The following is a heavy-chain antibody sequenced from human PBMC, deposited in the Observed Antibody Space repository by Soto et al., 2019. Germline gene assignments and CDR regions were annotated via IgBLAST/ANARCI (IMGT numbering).Heavy chain of an antibody. CDR2: ISGSGGST. V-gene: IGHV3-23*01. CDR1: GFTFSSYA. D-gene: IGHD2-15*01. CDR3: AKDNPLYCSGSSCIGL. J-gene: IGHJ4*02. Sequence: EVQLLESGGGLVQPGGSLRLSCAASGFTFSSYAMSWVRQAPGKGLEWVSAISGSGGSTYYADSVKGRFTISRDNSKNTLHLQMNSLRAEDTAVYYCAKDNPLYCSGSSCIGLWGQGTLVTVSS.